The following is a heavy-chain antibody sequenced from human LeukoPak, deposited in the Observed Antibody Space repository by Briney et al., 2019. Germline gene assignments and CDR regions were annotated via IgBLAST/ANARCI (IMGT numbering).Heavy chain of an antibody. Sequence: GGSLRLSCAASGITVSDKYMNWVRQAPGKGLEWISLIYSGGTTSYADSVEGRFTISRDDSKNTLYLQMNNLRADDTAVYYCARDPPAVTTNTYGWGQGTLVTVSS. CDR1: GITVSDKY. J-gene: IGHJ4*02. CDR2: IYSGGTT. CDR3: ARDPPAVTTNTYG. D-gene: IGHD4-11*01. V-gene: IGHV3-66*01.